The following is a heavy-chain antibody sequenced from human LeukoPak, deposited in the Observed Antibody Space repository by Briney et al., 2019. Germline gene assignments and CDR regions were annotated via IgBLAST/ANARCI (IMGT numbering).Heavy chain of an antibody. CDR3: ARYRYYDILTGYYD. Sequence: SGPTLVNPTQTLTLTCTFSGFSLSTSGMCVSWIRQPPGKALEWLARIDWDDDKYYSTSLKTRLTISKDTSKNQVVLTMTNMDPVDTATYYCARYRYYDILTGYYDWGQGTLVTVSS. CDR1: GFSLSTSGMC. D-gene: IGHD3-9*01. CDR2: IDWDDDK. J-gene: IGHJ4*02. V-gene: IGHV2-70*11.